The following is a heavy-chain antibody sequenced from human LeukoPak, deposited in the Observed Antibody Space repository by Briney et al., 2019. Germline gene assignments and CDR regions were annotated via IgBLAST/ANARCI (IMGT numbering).Heavy chain of an antibody. CDR3: ARVGGTYDSSGYYYADNNWFDP. CDR2: FDPEDGET. J-gene: IGHJ5*02. V-gene: IGHV1-24*01. CDR1: GYIFTELL. Sequence: GASVKVSCKVSGYIFTELLIHWVRQAPGKGLEWMGGFDPEDGETIYAQKFQGRVTMTEDTSTDTAYMELSSLRSDDTAVYYCARVGGTYDSSGYYYADNNWFDPWGQGTLVTVSS. D-gene: IGHD3-22*01.